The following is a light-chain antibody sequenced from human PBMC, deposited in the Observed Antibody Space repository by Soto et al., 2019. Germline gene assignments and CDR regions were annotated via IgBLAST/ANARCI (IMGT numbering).Light chain of an antibody. V-gene: IGKV3-15*01. Sequence: IVMTQSPATLSVSPGERATLSCRASQSVSSNLAWYQQKPGQAPRLLIYGASTRATGIPARFSGSGSGTEFTLTISSLQSEDFAVYYCQQYNSGLITFGQGTRLEI. CDR2: GAS. CDR3: QQYNSGLIT. J-gene: IGKJ5*01. CDR1: QSVSSN.